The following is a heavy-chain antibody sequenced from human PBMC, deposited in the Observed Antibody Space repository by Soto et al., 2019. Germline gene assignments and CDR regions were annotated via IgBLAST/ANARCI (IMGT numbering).Heavy chain of an antibody. V-gene: IGHV1-3*01. D-gene: IGHD2-15*01. CDR2: INPDNGNT. CDR3: ARGIATGQLDP. Sequence: ASVKVSCKASGYTFTRYTMNWARQAPGQRLEWMGWINPDNGNTKSSQKFQDRVIITRDTSASTAYMDLSSLRSEDTAVYYCARGIATGQLDPWGQGTLVTVPS. CDR1: GYTFTRYT. J-gene: IGHJ5*02.